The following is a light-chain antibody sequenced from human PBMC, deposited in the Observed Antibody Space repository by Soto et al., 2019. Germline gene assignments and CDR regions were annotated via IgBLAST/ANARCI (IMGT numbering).Light chain of an antibody. J-gene: IGKJ4*01. V-gene: IGKV3-15*01. CDR1: QSVRSSY. CDR3: QQYNDWPLT. CDR2: GAS. Sequence: EIVLTQSPGTLSLSPVERATLSCMASQSVRSSYLAWYQQKPGQAPRLLIYGASTRATGIPARFSGSGSGTEFTLTISSLQSQDFAVYYCQQYNDWPLTFGGGTKVDI.